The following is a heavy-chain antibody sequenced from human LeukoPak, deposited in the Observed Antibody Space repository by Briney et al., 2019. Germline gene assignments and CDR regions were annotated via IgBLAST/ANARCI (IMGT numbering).Heavy chain of an antibody. CDR2: ISSSSSYI. CDR1: GFTFSSYS. Sequence: GGSLRLSCAASGFTFSSYSMNWVRQAPGKGLEWVSSISSSSSYIYYADSVKGRFTISRDNAKNSLYLQVNSLRAEDTAVYYCARDYVNLYYFDYWGQGTLVTVSS. D-gene: IGHD3-16*01. CDR3: ARDYVNLYYFDY. J-gene: IGHJ4*02. V-gene: IGHV3-21*01.